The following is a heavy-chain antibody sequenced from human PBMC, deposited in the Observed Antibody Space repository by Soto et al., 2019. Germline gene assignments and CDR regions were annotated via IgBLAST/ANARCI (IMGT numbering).Heavy chain of an antibody. J-gene: IGHJ5*02. V-gene: IGHV2-5*02. CDR1: GFSLSTSGVG. CDR2: IYWDDDK. D-gene: IGHD3-16*01. CDR3: AHSLYDYVWGTNWFDP. Sequence: SGPTLVNPTQTLTPTCTFSGFSLSTSGVGVGWIRQPPGKALEWLALIYWDDDKRYSPSLKSRLTITKDASKNQVVLTMTNMDPVDTATYYCAHSLYDYVWGTNWFDPWGQGTLVTSPQ.